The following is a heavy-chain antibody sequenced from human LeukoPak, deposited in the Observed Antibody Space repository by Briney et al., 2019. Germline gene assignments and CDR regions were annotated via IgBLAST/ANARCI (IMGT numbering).Heavy chain of an antibody. V-gene: IGHV4-59*01. Sequence: SETLSLTCTVSGGSISSYYWSWIRQPPGKGLEWIGFIDYSGSTIYNPSLKSRVTISVTTSKIQFSLQLSSVTAADTAVYYCARSGGLYTSTWYFHHWGQGTLVTVSS. D-gene: IGHD6-13*01. CDR3: ARSGGLYTSTWYFHH. CDR2: IDYSGST. CDR1: GGSISSYY. J-gene: IGHJ1*01.